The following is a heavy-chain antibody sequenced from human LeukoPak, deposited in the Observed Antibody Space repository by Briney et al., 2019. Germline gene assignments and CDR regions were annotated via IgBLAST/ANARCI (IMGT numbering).Heavy chain of an antibody. CDR2: IYSGGST. J-gene: IGHJ4*02. D-gene: IGHD6-6*01. CDR3: AKWGQYSSSPFFDY. V-gene: IGHV3-53*01. CDR1: GFTVRCNY. Sequence: SGGSLRLSCAASGFTVRCNYMSWVRQAPGKGLEWVSVIYSGGSTYYADSVKGRFTISRDNSKNTLYLQINSLTGENTPVYYCAKWGQYSSSPFFDYWGQGTLVTVSS.